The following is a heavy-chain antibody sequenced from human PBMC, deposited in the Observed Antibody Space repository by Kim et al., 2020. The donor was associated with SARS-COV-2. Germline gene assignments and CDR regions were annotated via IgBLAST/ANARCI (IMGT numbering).Heavy chain of an antibody. CDR3: TTDVDTAMDFDY. Sequence: GGSLRLSCAVSGFTFSNAWMSWVRQAPGKGLEWVGRIKSKTDGGTTDYAAPVKGRFTISRDDSKNTLYLQMNSLKTEDTAVYYCTTDVDTAMDFDYWGQGTLVTVSS. J-gene: IGHJ4*02. D-gene: IGHD5-18*01. CDR1: GFTFSNAW. V-gene: IGHV3-15*01. CDR2: IKSKTDGGTT.